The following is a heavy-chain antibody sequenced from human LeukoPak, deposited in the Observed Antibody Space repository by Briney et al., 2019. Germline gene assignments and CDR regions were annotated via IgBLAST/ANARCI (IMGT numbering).Heavy chain of an antibody. CDR1: GGSISSGGYY. D-gene: IGHD3-22*01. CDR2: IYYSGST. V-gene: IGHV4-31*03. Sequence: SQTLSLTCTVSGGSISSGGYYWSWIRQHPGKGLEWLGYIYYSGSTYYNPSLKSRVTISVDTSKNQFSLKLSSVTAADTAVYYCARASDRGGSHFDYWGQGTLVTVSS. J-gene: IGHJ4*02. CDR3: ARASDRGGSHFDY.